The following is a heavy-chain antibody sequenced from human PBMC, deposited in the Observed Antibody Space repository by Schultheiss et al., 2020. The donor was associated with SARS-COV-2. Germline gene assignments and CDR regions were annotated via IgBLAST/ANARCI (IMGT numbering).Heavy chain of an antibody. D-gene: IGHD1-26*01. CDR3: AHLGATRRLIDAFDI. V-gene: IGHV3-11*04. Sequence: GGSLRLSCAASGFTVSDYYMSWIRQAPGKGLEWVSYISSSGSTIYYADSVKGRFTISRDNAKNSLYLQMNSLRAEDTAVYYCAHLGATRRLIDAFDIWGQGTMVTVSS. CDR2: ISSSGSTI. CDR1: GFTVSDYY. J-gene: IGHJ3*02.